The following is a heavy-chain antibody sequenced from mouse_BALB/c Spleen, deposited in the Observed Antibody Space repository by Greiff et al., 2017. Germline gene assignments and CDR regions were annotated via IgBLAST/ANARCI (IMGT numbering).Heavy chain of an antibody. J-gene: IGHJ2*01. D-gene: IGHD1-1*01. CDR1: GYTFTSYW. CDR2: IDPSDSYT. CDR3: TRFGATVVADYFDY. V-gene: IGHV1S127*01. Sequence: QVQLQQPGAELVKPGASVKMSCKASGYTFTSYWMHWVKQRPGQGLEWIGTIDPSDSYTSYNQKFKGKATLTVDTSSSTAYMQLSSLTSEDSAVYYCTRFGATVVADYFDYWGQGTTLTVSS.